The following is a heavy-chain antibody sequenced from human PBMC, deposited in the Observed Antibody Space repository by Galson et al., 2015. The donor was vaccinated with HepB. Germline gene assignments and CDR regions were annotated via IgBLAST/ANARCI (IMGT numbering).Heavy chain of an antibody. CDR1: GFTFSSYW. CDR3: ARARAPGGNFDY. CDR2: INSDGSYT. J-gene: IGHJ4*02. Sequence: SLRLSCAASGFTFSSYWMRWVRQAPGKGLVWVSRINSDGSYTTYADSVKGRFTISRDNAKNTLYLQMNSLRAEDAAVYYCARARAPGGNFDYWGQGTLVTVSS. D-gene: IGHD1-1*01. V-gene: IGHV3-74*01.